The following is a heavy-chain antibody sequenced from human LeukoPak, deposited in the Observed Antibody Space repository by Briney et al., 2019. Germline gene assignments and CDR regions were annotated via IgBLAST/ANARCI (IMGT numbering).Heavy chain of an antibody. V-gene: IGHV4-39*01. J-gene: IGHJ4*02. Sequence: PSETLSLTCTVSGGSIRSSPHYWGWLRQPPGKGLEWIGSISYSGSTYYNPSLKSRVTISVDTSKNQFSLKLTSVTAADTAVYYCARHTYSGYDLAYWGQGTLVAVSS. CDR2: ISYSGST. CDR3: ARHTYSGYDLAY. CDR1: GGSIRSSPHY. D-gene: IGHD5-12*01.